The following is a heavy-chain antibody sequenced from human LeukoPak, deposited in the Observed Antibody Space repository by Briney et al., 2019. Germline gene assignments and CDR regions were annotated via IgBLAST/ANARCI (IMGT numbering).Heavy chain of an antibody. CDR2: IYYSGST. D-gene: IGHD3-10*01. V-gene: IGHV4-59*01. J-gene: IGHJ4*02. CDR1: GDSFSSYY. Sequence: SETLSLTRTVSGDSFSSYYWSWMRQPPGKGREWRGYIYYSGSTKYTPSLKSRVTISVHTSKHQLSLKVSSVTAADTAVYYCAARGGSGSWASDYWGQGTLVTVPS. CDR3: AARGGSGSWASDY.